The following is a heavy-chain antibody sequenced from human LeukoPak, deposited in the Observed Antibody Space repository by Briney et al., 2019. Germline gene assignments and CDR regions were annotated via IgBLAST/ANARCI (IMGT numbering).Heavy chain of an antibody. CDR2: INHSGST. D-gene: IGHD3-3*01. Sequence: PSETLSLTCAVYGGSFSGYYWSWIRQPPGKGLEWLGEINHSGSTNYNPSLKSRVTISVDTSKNQFSLKLSSVTAADTAVYYCARLGYDFWSGYRNWFDPWGQGTLVTVSS. V-gene: IGHV4-34*01. J-gene: IGHJ5*02. CDR3: ARLGYDFWSGYRNWFDP. CDR1: GGSFSGYY.